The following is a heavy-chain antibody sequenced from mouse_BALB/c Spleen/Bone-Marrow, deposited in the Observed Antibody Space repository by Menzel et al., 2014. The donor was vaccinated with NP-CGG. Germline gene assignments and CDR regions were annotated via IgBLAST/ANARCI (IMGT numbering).Heavy chain of an antibody. Sequence: QVQLQQSGAELVKPGASVKLSCKASGYTFTSYYMYWVKQRPGQGLEWIGGIKPSNGGTNFNEKFKSKATLTVDKSSSTAYMQLSSLTSEDSAVYYCTRDHYYYGSSYWYFDVWGAGTTVTVSS. CDR3: TRDHYYYGSSYWYFDV. D-gene: IGHD1-1*01. J-gene: IGHJ1*02. CDR1: GYTFTSYY. V-gene: IGHV1S81*02. CDR2: IKPSNGGT.